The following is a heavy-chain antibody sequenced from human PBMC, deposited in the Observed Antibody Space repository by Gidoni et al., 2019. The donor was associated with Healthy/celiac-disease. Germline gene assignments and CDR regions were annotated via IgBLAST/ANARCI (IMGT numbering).Heavy chain of an antibody. J-gene: IGHJ4*02. CDR1: GFPFSSYS. D-gene: IGHD1-26*01. V-gene: IGHV3-21*01. CDR3: ARGIVGADFDY. Sequence: DVQLFESGGGLVKPGVSLSLSFASSGFPFSSYSMNWVRQAPGKGLEWVSSISSSSSYIYYADSVKGRFTIARDNAKNSLYLQMNSLRAEDTAVYYCARGIVGADFDYWGQGTLVTVSS. CDR2: ISSSSSYI.